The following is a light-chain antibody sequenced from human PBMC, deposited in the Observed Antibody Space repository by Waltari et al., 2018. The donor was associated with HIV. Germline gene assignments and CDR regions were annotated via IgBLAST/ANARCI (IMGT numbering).Light chain of an antibody. CDR2: TND. J-gene: IGLJ2*01. CDR3: AAWDDSLIGVI. CDR1: SSNIGSHS. V-gene: IGLV1-44*01. Sequence: QSVLTQPPSASGTPGQRVTISCSGRSSNIGSHSVNWYQQLPGTTPKILIYTNDQRPSGVPDRFSGSKSGTSASLAITGLQSKDEADYYCAAWDDSLIGVIFGGGTKLTVL.